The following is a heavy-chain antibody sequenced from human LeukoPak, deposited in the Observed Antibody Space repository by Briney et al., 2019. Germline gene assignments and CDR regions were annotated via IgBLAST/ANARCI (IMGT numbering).Heavy chain of an antibody. D-gene: IGHD3-16*01. J-gene: IGHJ4*02. V-gene: IGHV4-59*08. CDR3: ARFRGGGGGDY. CDR1: GGSISSYY. Sequence: SETLSLTCTVSGGSISSYYWSWIRQPPGKGLEWIGYIYYSGSTNYNPSLKSRVTISVDTSKNQFSLKLSSVTAADTAVYYCARFRGGGGGDYWGQGTLVTVSP. CDR2: IYYSGST.